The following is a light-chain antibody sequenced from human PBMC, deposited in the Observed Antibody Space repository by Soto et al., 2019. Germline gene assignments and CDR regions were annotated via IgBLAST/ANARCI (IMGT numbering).Light chain of an antibody. J-gene: IGKJ2*01. CDR1: ESISSN. CDR2: GAS. Sequence: EIVMTQSPATLSVSPGERATLSCRARESISSNLAWYQQKPGQAPRLLIYGASSRATGLPARFSGSGSGTEFTLTISSLQSEDFAFYYCQQYNNWPYTFGQGTKLEI. V-gene: IGKV3-15*01. CDR3: QQYNNWPYT.